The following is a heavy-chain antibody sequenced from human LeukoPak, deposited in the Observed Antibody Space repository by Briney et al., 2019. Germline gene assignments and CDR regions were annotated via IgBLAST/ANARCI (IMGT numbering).Heavy chain of an antibody. CDR1: GLTFTDSW. CDR2: IKNVGSVT. Sequence: GGSLRLSCAASGLTFTDSWMYWVRQAPGKGLEWVSLIKNVGSVTRYADSVKGRFTISRDDAKNTLDLQMNSLKVDDTAVYYCATGHSYGYDYWGQGTLSPSRQ. V-gene: IGHV3-74*01. CDR3: ATGHSYGYDY. J-gene: IGHJ4*02. D-gene: IGHD5-18*01.